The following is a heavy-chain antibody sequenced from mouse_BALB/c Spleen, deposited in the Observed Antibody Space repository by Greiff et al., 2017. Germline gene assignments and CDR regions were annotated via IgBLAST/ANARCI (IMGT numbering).Heavy chain of an antibody. Sequence: VKLVESGPGLVAPSQSLSITCTVSGFSLSRYSVHWVRQPPGKGLEWLGMIWGGGSTDYNSALKSRLSISKDNSKSQVFLKMNSLQTDDTAMYYCARNLDGSSSRGFAYWGQGTLVTVSA. V-gene: IGHV2-6-4*01. CDR3: ARNLDGSSSRGFAY. CDR2: IWGGGST. J-gene: IGHJ3*01. D-gene: IGHD1-1*01. CDR1: GFSLSRYS.